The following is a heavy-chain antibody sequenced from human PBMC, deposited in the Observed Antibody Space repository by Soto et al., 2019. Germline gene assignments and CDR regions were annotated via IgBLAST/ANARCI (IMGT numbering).Heavy chain of an antibody. Sequence: QLQLQESGPGLVKPSETQSLTCTVSGGSISSSSYYWGWIRQTPGKGLEWIGSIYYSGSTYYNPSLKSRVTISVDTSKNQFSLKLSSVTAADTAVDYCARHDYGDYFGYWGQGTLVTVSS. CDR1: GGSISSSSYY. CDR2: IYYSGST. D-gene: IGHD4-17*01. J-gene: IGHJ4*02. CDR3: ARHDYGDYFGY. V-gene: IGHV4-39*01.